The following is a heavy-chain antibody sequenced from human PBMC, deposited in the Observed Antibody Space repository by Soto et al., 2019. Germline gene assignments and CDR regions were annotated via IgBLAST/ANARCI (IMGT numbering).Heavy chain of an antibody. CDR2: IYYSGST. V-gene: IGHV4-39*07. CDR1: GGSISSSSYY. CDR3: ARVGWSDIVLMVYDRTPDYFDY. J-gene: IGHJ4*02. Sequence: PSETLSLTCTVSGGSISSSSYYWGWIRQPPGKGLEWIGSIYYSGSTFYNPSLKSRVTISIDTSKNQFSLKLSSVTAADTAVYYCARVGWSDIVLMVYDRTPDYFDYWGQGTLVTVSS. D-gene: IGHD2-8*01.